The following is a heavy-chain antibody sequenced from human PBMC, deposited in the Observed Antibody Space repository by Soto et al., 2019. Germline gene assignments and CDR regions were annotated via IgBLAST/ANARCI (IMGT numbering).Heavy chain of an antibody. CDR2: ISSSTTII. Sequence: GGSLRLSCAASGFTFTSYSMNWVRQAPGKGLEWVSYISSSTTIIYYADSVKGRFTISRDNARNSLYLQMNSLRAEDTAVYYCARDGYSYDYYGMDVWGQGTTVTVSS. D-gene: IGHD5-18*01. J-gene: IGHJ6*02. CDR1: GFTFTSYS. CDR3: ARDGYSYDYYGMDV. V-gene: IGHV3-48*01.